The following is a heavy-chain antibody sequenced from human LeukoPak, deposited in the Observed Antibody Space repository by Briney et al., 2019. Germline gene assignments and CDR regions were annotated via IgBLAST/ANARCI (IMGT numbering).Heavy chain of an antibody. CDR1: GFTFSSYG. Sequence: SGGSLRLSCAASGFTFSSYGMSWVRQAPGKGLEWVSSISSSSSYIYYADSVKGRFTISRDNAKNSLYLQMNSLRAEDTAVYYCAAQARNSGYVPEVWFDPWGQGTLVTVSS. CDR2: ISSSSSYI. CDR3: AAQARNSGYVPEVWFDP. V-gene: IGHV3-21*01. D-gene: IGHD5-12*01. J-gene: IGHJ5*02.